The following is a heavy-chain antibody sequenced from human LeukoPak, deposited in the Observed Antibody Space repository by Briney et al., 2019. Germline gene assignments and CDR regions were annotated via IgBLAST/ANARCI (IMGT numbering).Heavy chain of an antibody. CDR2: IRYDGSNK. CDR3: AKDIIWFGELLGSMDV. V-gene: IGHV3-30*02. D-gene: IGHD3-10*01. J-gene: IGHJ6*04. CDR1: GFTFSSYG. Sequence: SGGSLRLSCAASGFTFSSYGMHWVRQAPGKGLEWVAFIRYDGSNKYYADSVKGRLTISRDNSKNTLYLQMNSLRAEDTAVYYCAKDIIWFGELLGSMDVWGKGTTVTISS.